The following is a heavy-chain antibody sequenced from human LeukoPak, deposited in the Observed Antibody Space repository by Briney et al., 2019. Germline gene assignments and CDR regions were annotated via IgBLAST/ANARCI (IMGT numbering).Heavy chain of an antibody. V-gene: IGHV3-30*03. CDR3: ARDRAWNYFDY. D-gene: IGHD3-3*01. CDR2: ISNDGSRR. CDR1: GFTFSRHG. Sequence: GRSLRLSCAPSGFTFSRHGMHWVRQAPGKGLEWVAIISNDGSRRYYAHSVEGRFTISRDNSKNTLYLQMDSLRAEDTAVYYCARDRAWNYFDYWGQGTLVTVSS. J-gene: IGHJ4*02.